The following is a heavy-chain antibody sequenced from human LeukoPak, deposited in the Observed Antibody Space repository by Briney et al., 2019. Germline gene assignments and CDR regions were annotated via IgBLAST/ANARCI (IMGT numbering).Heavy chain of an antibody. V-gene: IGHV3-30-3*01. J-gene: IGHJ4*02. CDR2: ISYDGSNK. Sequence: GGSLRLSCAASGFTFSSYAMHWVRQAPGKGLEWVAVISYDGSNKYYADSVKGRFTISRDNSKNTLYLQMNSLRAEDTAVYYCARGEAWYGDCDPLPDWGQGTLVTVSS. D-gene: IGHD4-17*01. CDR1: GFTFSSYA. CDR3: ARGEAWYGDCDPLPD.